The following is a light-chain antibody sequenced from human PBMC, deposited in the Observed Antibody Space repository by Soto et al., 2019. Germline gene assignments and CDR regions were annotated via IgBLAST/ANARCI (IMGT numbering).Light chain of an antibody. Sequence: DIQMTQSPSSLSASLGDRVTITCQASQDISSYLNWYQQKPGKAPKLLIYAASSLQSGVPSRFSGSGSGTDFTLTISSLQPEDFATYYCQQSYSTPITFGQGTRLEIK. V-gene: IGKV1-39*01. CDR1: QDISSY. CDR3: QQSYSTPIT. CDR2: AAS. J-gene: IGKJ5*01.